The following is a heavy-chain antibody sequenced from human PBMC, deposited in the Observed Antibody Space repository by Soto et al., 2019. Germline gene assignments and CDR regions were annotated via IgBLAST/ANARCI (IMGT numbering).Heavy chain of an antibody. J-gene: IGHJ6*02. V-gene: IGHV3-21*01. CDR3: AREETARKIAYGLDV. CDR2: ISTRSDI. Sequence: VVSLRRSCSSCVFTFRGWIMKLFLQAPVKGLEWVASISTRSDIYYADSVKGRFTISRDNAKNSVSLQMNSLRAEDTAVYYCAREETARKIAYGLDVWGQG. CDR1: VFTFRGWI. D-gene: IGHD2-21*02.